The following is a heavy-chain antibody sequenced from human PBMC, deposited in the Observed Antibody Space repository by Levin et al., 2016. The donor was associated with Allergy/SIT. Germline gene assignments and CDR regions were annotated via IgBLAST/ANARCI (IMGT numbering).Heavy chain of an antibody. CDR3: ARVNSWNYRDYMDV. CDR2: IYYTGNT. Sequence: PGKGLEWIGYIYYTGNTNYNPSLKSRVTISVDTSKNQFSLKLSSVTAADTAVYSCARVNSWNYRDYMDVWGKGTTVTVSS. V-gene: IGHV4-59*13. D-gene: IGHD1-7*01. J-gene: IGHJ6*03.